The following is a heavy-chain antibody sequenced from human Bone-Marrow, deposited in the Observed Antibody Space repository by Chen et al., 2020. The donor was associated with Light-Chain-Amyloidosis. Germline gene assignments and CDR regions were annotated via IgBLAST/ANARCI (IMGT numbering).Heavy chain of an antibody. CDR1: GFTFSDYS. Sequence: EVQMVESGGGLVQPGGSLRLSCAASGFTFSDYSMNWVRQAPGKGLEWVSYISGNSDNKYYADSVKGRFTISRDNAKKSLYLEMNSLRAEDTAVYYCGVITMIVVAPWGQGTPVTVSA. J-gene: IGHJ5*02. CDR3: GVITMIVVAP. CDR2: ISGNSDNK. V-gene: IGHV3-48*01. D-gene: IGHD3-22*01.